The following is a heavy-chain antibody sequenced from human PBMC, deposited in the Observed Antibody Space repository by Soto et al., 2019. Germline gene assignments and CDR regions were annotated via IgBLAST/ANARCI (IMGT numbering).Heavy chain of an antibody. J-gene: IGHJ5*02. CDR3: ARDYFDSSDYTTNWFGP. Sequence: SETLSLTCTVSGGSISSGDYYWAWIRQPPGEGLEWIGSIYHTGNAYYNPSLKSRVTISVDTSKNQFSLKVTSVTAADTALYYCARDYFDSSDYTTNWFGPWGQGTLVTVSS. D-gene: IGHD3-22*01. V-gene: IGHV4-39*01. CDR2: IYHTGNA. CDR1: GGSISSGDYY.